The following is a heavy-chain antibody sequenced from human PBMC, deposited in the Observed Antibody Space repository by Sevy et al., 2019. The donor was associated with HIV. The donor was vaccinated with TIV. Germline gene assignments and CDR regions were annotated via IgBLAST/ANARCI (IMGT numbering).Heavy chain of an antibody. CDR2: ILYDGSNK. Sequence: GGSLRLSCTASGFTFSTYGLHWVRQAPGKGLEWVAVILYDGSNKYYGDSVKGRFTISRDNSKNTLYLQMNSLRGEDTAFYYCARGLAALPGYYYGMDVWGQGTTVTVSS. V-gene: IGHV3-30*04. CDR1: GFTFSTYG. CDR3: ARGLAALPGYYYGMDV. J-gene: IGHJ6*02. D-gene: IGHD6-6*01.